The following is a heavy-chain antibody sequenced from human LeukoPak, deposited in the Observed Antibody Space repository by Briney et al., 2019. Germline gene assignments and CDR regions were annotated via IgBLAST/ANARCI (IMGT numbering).Heavy chain of an antibody. CDR2: IYHSGST. D-gene: IGHD3-22*01. Sequence: PSQTLSLTCAVSGGSISSGGYSWSRIRQPPGKGLEWIGYIYHSGSTYYNPSLKSRVTISVDRSKNQFSLKLSSVTAADTAVYYCASTYYYDSSGYLGAFDIWGQGTMVTVSS. V-gene: IGHV4-30-2*01. CDR3: ASTYYYDSSGYLGAFDI. J-gene: IGHJ3*02. CDR1: GGSISSGGYS.